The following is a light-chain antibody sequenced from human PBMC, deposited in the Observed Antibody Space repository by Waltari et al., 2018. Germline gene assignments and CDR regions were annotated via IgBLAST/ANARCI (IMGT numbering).Light chain of an antibody. V-gene: IGKV4-1*01. Sequence: DIVMTPSPESLAVSLGERATINCKSSQSVLFKSNHKNYLAWYQQEPGHPPRVLIYWASARESGVPDRFSGSGSGTDFTLTISSLQAEDVAVYYCQQYSSTPLTFGGGTKVEI. CDR2: WAS. CDR1: QSVLFKSNHKNY. CDR3: QQYSSTPLT. J-gene: IGKJ4*01.